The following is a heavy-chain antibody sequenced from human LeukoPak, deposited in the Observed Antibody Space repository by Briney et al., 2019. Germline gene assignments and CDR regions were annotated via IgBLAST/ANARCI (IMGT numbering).Heavy chain of an antibody. J-gene: IGHJ2*01. Sequence: PGGSLRLSCAASGFSVSLNYMNWVRQAPGKGLEWVSILYSGSDTYYADSVKGRFTISRDSSKNMLFLHMNSLRAEDTAVYYCARVGDHFHWYLDLWGHGTLVTVSS. CDR1: GFSVSLNY. V-gene: IGHV3-53*01. CDR2: LYSGSDT. D-gene: IGHD3-3*02. CDR3: ARVGDHFHWYLDL.